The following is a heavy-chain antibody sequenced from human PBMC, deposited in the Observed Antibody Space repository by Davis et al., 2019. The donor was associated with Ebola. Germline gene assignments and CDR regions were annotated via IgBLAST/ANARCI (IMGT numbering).Heavy chain of an antibody. V-gene: IGHV6-1*01. J-gene: IGHJ4*02. D-gene: IGHD5-12*01. Sequence: PSETLSLTCAISGDGVSGNSAGWNWIRQSPSRGLEWLGRTYYNSKWFHDYAPSVKTRITINADTSKNLFSLQLSSVTPEDTAVYYCASGWLRTYFDYWGQGALVTVSS. CDR2: TYYNSKWFH. CDR3: ASGWLRTYFDY. CDR1: GDGVSGNSAG.